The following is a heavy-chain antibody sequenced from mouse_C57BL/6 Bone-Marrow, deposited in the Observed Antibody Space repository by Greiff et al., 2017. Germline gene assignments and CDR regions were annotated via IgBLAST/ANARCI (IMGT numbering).Heavy chain of an antibody. CDR1: GYTFTSYW. Sequence: VQLQQPGTELVKPGASVKLSCKASGYTFTSYWMHWVKQRPGQGLEWIGNINPNDGGTNYNEKFKNKATLTADKSSSAAYMQLSRLPSEDSAVDDCATNWDRYGEVWGTGTTVTGSS. V-gene: IGHV1-53*01. J-gene: IGHJ1*03. CDR3: ATNWDRYGEV. CDR2: INPNDGGT. D-gene: IGHD4-1*01.